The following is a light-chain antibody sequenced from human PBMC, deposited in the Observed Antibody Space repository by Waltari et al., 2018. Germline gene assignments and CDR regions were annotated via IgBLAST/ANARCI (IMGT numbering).Light chain of an antibody. CDR3: CSYAGSYTWV. Sequence: QSALTQPRSVSGSPGQSVTISCTGTSSDVGGYTYVSWYQQHPGKAPKLMIYDVNKRPSGVPERFSGSKSVNTASLTISGLQTEDEADYYCCSYAGSYTWVFGGGTKLTVL. CDR1: SSDVGGYTY. J-gene: IGLJ3*02. CDR2: DVN. V-gene: IGLV2-11*01.